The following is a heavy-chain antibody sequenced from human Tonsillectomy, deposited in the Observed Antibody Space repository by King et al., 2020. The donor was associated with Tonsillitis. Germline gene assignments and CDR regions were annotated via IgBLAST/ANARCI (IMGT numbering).Heavy chain of an antibody. CDR3: ARGALGRGWSTDY. J-gene: IGHJ4*02. Sequence: QLVQSGAEVKKPGASVKVSCKASGYTFINYDLTWVRRATGQGLEWMGWMNPKSGNTGYAQKFQGRVTMTRNASISTAYMELSSLRSEDTAVYYCARGALGRGWSTDYWGQGTLVTVSS. CDR2: MNPKSGNT. V-gene: IGHV1-8*02. D-gene: IGHD2-15*01. CDR1: GYTFINYD.